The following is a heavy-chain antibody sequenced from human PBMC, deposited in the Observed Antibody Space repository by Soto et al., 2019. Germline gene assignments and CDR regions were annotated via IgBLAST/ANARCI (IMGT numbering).Heavy chain of an antibody. Sequence: SVKVSCKASGGTFSSYAISWVRQAPGQGLEWMGGIIPIFGTANYAQKFQGRVTITADESTSTAYMELSSLRSEDTAVYYCARSIVRSNSDYYYYYYGMDVWGQGTTVTVSS. CDR2: IIPIFGTA. V-gene: IGHV1-69*13. J-gene: IGHJ6*02. CDR3: ARSIVRSNSDYYYYYYGMDV. D-gene: IGHD1-26*01. CDR1: GGTFSSYA.